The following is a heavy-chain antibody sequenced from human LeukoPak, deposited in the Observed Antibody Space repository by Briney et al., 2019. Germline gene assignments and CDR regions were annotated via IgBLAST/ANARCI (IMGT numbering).Heavy chain of an antibody. CDR3: ARKGDVLLRFGEEKSPFDY. CDR1: GYTFTGYY. V-gene: IGHV1-2*04. J-gene: IGHJ4*02. Sequence: APAKVSCKASGYTFTGYYMHWVRQAPGQGLEWMGWINPNSGGTNYAQKFQGWVTMTRDTSISTAYMELSRLRSDDTAVYYCARKGDVLLRFGEEKSPFDYWGQGTLVTVSS. CDR2: INPNSGGT. D-gene: IGHD3-10*01.